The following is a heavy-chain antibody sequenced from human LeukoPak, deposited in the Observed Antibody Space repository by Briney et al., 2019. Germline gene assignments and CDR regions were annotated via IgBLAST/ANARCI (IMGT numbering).Heavy chain of an antibody. D-gene: IGHD3-22*01. J-gene: IGHJ4*02. CDR2: ISGSGGST. CDR1: GFTFSSYA. CDR3: AKDRRPYYYDSSGYSSSFDY. Sequence: GGSLRLSCAASGFTFSSYAMSWVRQAPGKGLEWVSAISGSGGSTYYADSVKGRFTISRDNSKNTLYLQMNSLRAEDTAVYYCAKDRRPYYYDSSGYSSSFDYWGQGTLVTVSS. V-gene: IGHV3-23*01.